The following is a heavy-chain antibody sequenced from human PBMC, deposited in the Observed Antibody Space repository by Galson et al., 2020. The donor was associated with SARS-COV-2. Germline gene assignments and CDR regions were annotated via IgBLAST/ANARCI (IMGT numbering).Heavy chain of an antibody. J-gene: IGHJ5*02. CDR1: GGSIRRDY. Sequence: ASETLSLTCTVSGGSIRRDYWSWIRQPPGKAPEWIGYIDFSGTTRYNPSLRSRVTISVDTSKNQFSLSLNYVYAADTAVYYCVRGGSYVRNWFDTWGRGTLVTVSS. CDR2: IDFSGTT. D-gene: IGHD1-26*01. CDR3: VRGGSYVRNWFDT. V-gene: IGHV4-59*13.